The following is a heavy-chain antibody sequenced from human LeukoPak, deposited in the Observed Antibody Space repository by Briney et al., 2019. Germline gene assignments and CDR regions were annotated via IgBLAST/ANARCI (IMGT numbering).Heavy chain of an antibody. V-gene: IGHV4-59*11. D-gene: IGHD3-16*01. CDR2: IYYSGST. J-gene: IGHJ4*02. Sequence: SETLSLTCTVFGGSISSHYWSWIRQPPGKGLEWIGYIYYSGSTNYNPSLKSRITISVDTSKNQFSLKLSSVTAADTAVYYCARGGRGSDFDYWGQGTLVTVSS. CDR3: ARGGRGSDFDY. CDR1: GGSISSHY.